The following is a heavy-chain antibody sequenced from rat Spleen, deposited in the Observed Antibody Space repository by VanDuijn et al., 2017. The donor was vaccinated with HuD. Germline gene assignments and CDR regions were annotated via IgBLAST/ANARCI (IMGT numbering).Heavy chain of an antibody. CDR1: GFTFSDYY. CDR3: ATDDSRVSRFAY. CDR2: ISPSGGTT. J-gene: IGHJ3*01. D-gene: IGHD1-4*01. V-gene: IGHV5-27*01. Sequence: EVQLVESGGGLVQPGRSLKLSCAASGFTFSDYYMAWVRQAPTKGLEWVASISPSGGTTYYRDSVKGRFTIFRDNAKNTLYLQMDSLRSEDTATYYCATDDSRVSRFAYWGQGTLVTVSS.